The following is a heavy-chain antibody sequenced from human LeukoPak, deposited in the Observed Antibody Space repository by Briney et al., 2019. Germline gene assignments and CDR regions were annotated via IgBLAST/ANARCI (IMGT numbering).Heavy chain of an antibody. CDR1: AASIIGISHD. CDR3: ARQEWFGELPYDY. V-gene: IGHV4-39*01. D-gene: IGHD3-10*01. Sequence: WDTLSLACTVFAASIIGISHDWGWVSQPGGKGREWIGNIYYSGSTFYNPSLKSRVSMSVDKSKNQFSLKLGSVTAADTAVYYCARQEWFGELPYDYWGQGTLVTVSS. CDR2: IYYSGST. J-gene: IGHJ4*02.